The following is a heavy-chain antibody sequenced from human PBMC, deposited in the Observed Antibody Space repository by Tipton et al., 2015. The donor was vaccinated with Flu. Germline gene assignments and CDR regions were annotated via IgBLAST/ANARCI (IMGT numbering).Heavy chain of an antibody. CDR2: INWNGGST. D-gene: IGHD3-3*01. Sequence: SLRLSCAASGFTFDDYGMSWVRQVPGKGLEWVSGINWNGGSTGYTDSVKGRFTISRDNAKNSLYLQMNSLRAEDTALHHCARAGALGTRGYTFWSGYYYNWFDPWGQGTLVTVSS. CDR1: GFTFDDYG. J-gene: IGHJ5*02. CDR3: ARAGALGTRGYTFWSGYYYNWFDP. V-gene: IGHV3-20*01.